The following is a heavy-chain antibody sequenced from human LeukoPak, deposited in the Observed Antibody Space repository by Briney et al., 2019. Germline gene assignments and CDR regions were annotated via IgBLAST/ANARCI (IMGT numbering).Heavy chain of an antibody. V-gene: IGHV4-38-2*02. CDR2: IYLSGTT. J-gene: IGHJ6*02. CDR3: ARGAMYYDGSGYGHLDV. Sequence: SETLSLTCTVSGSSISSGYYWGWIRQPPGKGLEWIGNIYLSGTTYYNLSLKSRVTISVDKSANQFSLKLSSVTAMDTAVYYCARGAMYYDGSGYGHLDVWGQGTTVTVSS. CDR1: GSSISSGYY. D-gene: IGHD3-22*01.